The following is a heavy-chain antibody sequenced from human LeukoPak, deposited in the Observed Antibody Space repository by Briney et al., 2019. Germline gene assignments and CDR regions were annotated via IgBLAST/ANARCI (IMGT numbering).Heavy chain of an antibody. D-gene: IGHD6-13*01. CDR3: ARGYSGLSRIAAAGFDP. CDR1: GGSISSGGFY. J-gene: IGHJ5*02. CDR2: IYHSGST. Sequence: PSETLSLTCAVSGGSISSGGFYWSWIRQPPGKGLEWIGYIYHSGSTYYNPSLKSRVTISVDTSKNQFSLKLSSVTAADTAVYYGARGYSGLSRIAAAGFDPWGQGTLVTVSS. V-gene: IGHV4-30-2*01.